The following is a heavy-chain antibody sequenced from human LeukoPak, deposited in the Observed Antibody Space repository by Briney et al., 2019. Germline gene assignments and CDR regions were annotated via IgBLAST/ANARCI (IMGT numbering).Heavy chain of an antibody. CDR1: GYTFTGYY. CDR3: ARADSSGYYPLDY. CDR2: INPNSGGT. J-gene: IGHJ4*02. Sequence: ASVKVSCKASGYTFTGYYMHWVRQAPGQGLEWMGWINPNSGGTNYAQKFQGRVTMTRDTSISTAYMELSRLRSDDTAVYYCARADSSGYYPLDYRGQGTPVTVSS. V-gene: IGHV1-2*02. D-gene: IGHD3-22*01.